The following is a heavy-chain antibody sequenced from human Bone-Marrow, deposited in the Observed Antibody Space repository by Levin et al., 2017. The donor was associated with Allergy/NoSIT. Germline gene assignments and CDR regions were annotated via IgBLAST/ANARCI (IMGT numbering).Heavy chain of an antibody. V-gene: IGHV3-23*01. CDR3: AKTRSSEPAAINY. CDR2: ISGGGDGT. Sequence: GGSLRLSCAASGFTFSSYAMSWVRQAPGKGLEWVSGISGGGDGTYYADSVKGRFSISRDNSKNTLYLQMNSPRAEDTALYYCAKTRSSEPAAINYWGQGTLVTVSS. CDR1: GFTFSSYA. J-gene: IGHJ4*02. D-gene: IGHD2-2*02.